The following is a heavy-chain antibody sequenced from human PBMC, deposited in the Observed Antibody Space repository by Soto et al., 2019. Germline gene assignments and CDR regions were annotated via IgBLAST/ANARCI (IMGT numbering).Heavy chain of an antibody. CDR3: AKCPGEGRYFDWLFRPRPCYFDY. CDR1: GFTFSSYA. V-gene: IGHV3-23*01. D-gene: IGHD3-9*01. CDR2: ISGSGGST. Sequence: PGGSLRLSCAASGFTFSSYAMSWVRQAPGKGLEWVSAISGSGGSTYYADSVKGRFTISRDNSKNTLYLQMNSLRAEDTAVYYCAKCPGEGRYFDWLFRPRPCYFDYWGQGTLVTVSS. J-gene: IGHJ4*02.